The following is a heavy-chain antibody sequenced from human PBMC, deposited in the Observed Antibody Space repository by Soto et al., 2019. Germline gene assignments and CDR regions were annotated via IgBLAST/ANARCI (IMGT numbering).Heavy chain of an antibody. V-gene: IGHV3-23*01. CDR1: GFSFTSFV. CDR2: IDGSGART. D-gene: IGHD2-15*01. J-gene: IGHJ4*02. Sequence: VQLLESGGGLAQPGGSLRLSCAASGFSFTSFVMSWVRQAPGKGLEWVSSIDGSGARTYYADSVKGRFTVSKDNSRTTLSLQMSSLRAEDTATYYCAEGGDFDYWGRGALVTVSS. CDR3: AEGGDFDY.